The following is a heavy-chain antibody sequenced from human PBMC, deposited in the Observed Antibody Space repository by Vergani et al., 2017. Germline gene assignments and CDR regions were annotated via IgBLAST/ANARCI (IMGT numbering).Heavy chain of an antibody. CDR3: ARDALYYDFWVDY. Sequence: EVQLVESGGGLVQPGGSLRLSCAASGFTFSSYWMSWVRQAPGKGLEWVANIKQDGSEKYYVDSVKGRFTISRDNAKNSLYLQMNSLRAEDTAVYYCARDALYYDFWVDYWGQGTLVTVSS. V-gene: IGHV3-7*03. CDR1: GFTFSSYW. D-gene: IGHD3-3*01. CDR2: IKQDGSEK. J-gene: IGHJ4*02.